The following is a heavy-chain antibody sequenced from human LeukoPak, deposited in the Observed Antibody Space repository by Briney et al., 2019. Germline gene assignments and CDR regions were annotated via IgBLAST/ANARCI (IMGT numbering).Heavy chain of an antibody. CDR3: AKLGSSWSYLDY. V-gene: IGHV3-23*01. Sequence: GGSLRLSCAASGFTFSSHAMSWVRQAPGKGLVWVSAISGSGGSTYYADSVKGRFTISRDNSRNTLYLQMNSLRAEDTAVYYCAKLGSSWSYLDYWGQGTLVTVSS. CDR1: GFTFSSHA. D-gene: IGHD6-6*01. J-gene: IGHJ4*02. CDR2: ISGSGGST.